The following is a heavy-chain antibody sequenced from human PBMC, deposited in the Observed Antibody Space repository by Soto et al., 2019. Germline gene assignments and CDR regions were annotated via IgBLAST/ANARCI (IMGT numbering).Heavy chain of an antibody. J-gene: IGHJ4*02. CDR1: GYTFTSYS. CDR3: ARAHYYYDTGDSHFLGNF. CDR2: INTGNGDT. D-gene: IGHD3-22*01. V-gene: IGHV1-3*04. Sequence: ASVKVSCKASGYTFTSYSIHWVRQAPGQRLEWLGWINTGNGDTKYSQKFQGRVTFARDTFTNTAYMDLSSLISEDTAVYYCARAHYYYDTGDSHFLGNFWGQGTLVTVSS.